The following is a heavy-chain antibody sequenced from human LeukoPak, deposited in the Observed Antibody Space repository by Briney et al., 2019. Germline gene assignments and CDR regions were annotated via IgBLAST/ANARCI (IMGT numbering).Heavy chain of an antibody. CDR2: ISRSATTI. D-gene: IGHD6-13*01. V-gene: IGHV3-48*03. J-gene: IGHJ2*01. CDR3: ARAAYSSTWYSRYFDL. Sequence: PGGSLRLSCAASGFTFSSYEMNWVRQAPGKGLEWVSSISRSATTIYYADSVKGRFTISRDNAKNSLYLQMNSLRAGDTAVYYCARAAYSSTWYSRYFDLWGRGTLVTVSS. CDR1: GFTFSSYE.